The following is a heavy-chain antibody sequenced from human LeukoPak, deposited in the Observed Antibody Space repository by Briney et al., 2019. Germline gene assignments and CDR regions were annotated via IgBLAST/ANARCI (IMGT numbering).Heavy chain of an antibody. CDR2: SGTT. Sequence: NPSETLSLTCTVSGGSISSYYWTWIRQPQGRDWSGLDNSGTTYYNPSLKSRVTISLDTSKNKFSLNLTSVNVADTAVYYCARAGGYSGYASNWGQGTLVTVSS. CDR1: GGSISSYY. J-gene: IGHJ4*02. CDR3: ARAGGYSGYASN. D-gene: IGHD5-12*01. V-gene: IGHV4-59*01.